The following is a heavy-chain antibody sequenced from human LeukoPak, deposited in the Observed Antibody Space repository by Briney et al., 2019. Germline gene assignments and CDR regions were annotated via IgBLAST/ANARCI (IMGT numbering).Heavy chain of an antibody. CDR1: GYXFITYW. Sequence: GEYLKISCNASGYXFITYWIGWVRQTPGKGLEWMGTIFPGDSDTRYSPSFQGQVTIAADKSVSTAYLQWSSLKASDTAMYYCARCYDILTGYSCYFDSWGQGTLVTVSS. D-gene: IGHD3-9*01. CDR2: IFPGDSDT. CDR3: ARCYDILTGYSCYFDS. V-gene: IGHV5-51*01. J-gene: IGHJ4*03.